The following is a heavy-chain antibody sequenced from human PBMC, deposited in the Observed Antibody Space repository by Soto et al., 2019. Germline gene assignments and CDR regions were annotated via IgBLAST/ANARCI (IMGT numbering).Heavy chain of an antibody. CDR2: IDPSDSYT. CDR1: GYSFTSYW. V-gene: IGHV5-10-1*01. J-gene: IGHJ6*02. CDR3: GSCAVVATSPRDYYCYGMDV. Sequence: PGESLKISCKGSGYSFTSYWISWVRQMPGKGLEWMGRIDPSDSYTNYSPSFQGHVTISADKSISTAYLQWSSLKASDTAMYYCGSCAVVATSPRDYYCYGMDVWGQGTTVTVSS. D-gene: IGHD2-15*01.